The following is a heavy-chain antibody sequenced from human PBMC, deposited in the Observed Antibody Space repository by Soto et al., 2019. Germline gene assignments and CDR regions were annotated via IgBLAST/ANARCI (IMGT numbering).Heavy chain of an antibody. V-gene: IGHV3-30*03. CDR2: ISYDSTKT. J-gene: IGHJ6*03. CDR1: GFTFNSYG. Sequence: PGGSLRLSCAASGFTFNSYGMHWVRQGPGNGLEWVAFISYDSTKTYYADSVKGRFTISRDNSNSALYVQMNSLTGEDTAVYYCARTRSASSDFHYSYLDVWGQGTTVTVSS. CDR3: ARTRSASSDFHYSYLDV. D-gene: IGHD6-6*01.